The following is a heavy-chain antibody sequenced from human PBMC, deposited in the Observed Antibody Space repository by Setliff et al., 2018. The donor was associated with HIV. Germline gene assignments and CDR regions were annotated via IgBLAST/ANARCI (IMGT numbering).Heavy chain of an antibody. D-gene: IGHD3-16*01. CDR3: ARARYGGFDH. Sequence: ASVKVSCKASGYTFNNYGIIWVRQAPGQGLEWMGWISGYNGQTKDAQKFQGRLIMTTDTATSTSYMEMRSLRSDDTAIYYCARARYGGFDHWGQGSLVTVSS. J-gene: IGHJ4*02. V-gene: IGHV1-18*01. CDR2: ISGYNGQT. CDR1: GYTFNNYG.